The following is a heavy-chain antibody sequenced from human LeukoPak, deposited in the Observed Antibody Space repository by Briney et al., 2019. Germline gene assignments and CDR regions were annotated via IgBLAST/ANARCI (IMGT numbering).Heavy chain of an antibody. CDR2: INTNTGNP. Sequence: ASVKVSCKASGYTFTSYAMNWVRQAPGQGLEWMGWINTNTGNPTYAQGFTGRFVFSLDTSVSTAYLQISSLKAEDTAVYYCARDGNKNGYSPHFDYWGQGTLVTVSS. CDR1: GYTFTSYA. J-gene: IGHJ4*02. CDR3: ARDGNKNGYSPHFDY. D-gene: IGHD5-24*01. V-gene: IGHV7-4-1*02.